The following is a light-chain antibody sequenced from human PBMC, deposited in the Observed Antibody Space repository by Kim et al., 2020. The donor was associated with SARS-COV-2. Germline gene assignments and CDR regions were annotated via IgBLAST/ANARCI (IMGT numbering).Light chain of an antibody. V-gene: IGLV2-14*03. CDR2: DVS. CDR1: SSDFRDYNY. CDR3: SSYFTTTLL. J-gene: IGLJ2*01. Sequence: QSALTQPASESGSPGQSITIPCTGSSSDFRDYNYVSWYQQYPGKAPKLIIYDVSKRPSGVSNRFSGSKSGNTASLTISGLQAEDEADYYCSSYFTTTLLFGGGTQLTVL.